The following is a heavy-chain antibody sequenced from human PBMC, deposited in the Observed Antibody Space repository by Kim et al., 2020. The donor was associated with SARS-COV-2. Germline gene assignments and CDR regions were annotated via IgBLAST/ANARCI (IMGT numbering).Heavy chain of an antibody. Sequence: ETLSLTCAVYGGSFSGYYWSWIRQPPGKGLEWIGEINHSGSTNYNPSLKSRVTISVDTSKNQFSLKLSSVTAADTAVYYCARGRRGFLEWNYGMDVWGQGTTVTVSS. CDR3: ARGRRGFLEWNYGMDV. CDR1: GGSFSGYY. J-gene: IGHJ6*02. CDR2: INHSGST. D-gene: IGHD3-3*01. V-gene: IGHV4-34*01.